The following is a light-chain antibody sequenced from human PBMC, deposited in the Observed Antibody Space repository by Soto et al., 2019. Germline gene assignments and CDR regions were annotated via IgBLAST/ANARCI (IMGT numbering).Light chain of an antibody. CDR2: ASS. CDR3: QQYDDSGRYI. CDR1: QNVNTSY. V-gene: IGKV3-20*01. Sequence: EIVFTQSPGTLSLSPGERATLSCRASQNVNTSYSAWYQQRPGQAPKLLIYASSSRATGIPDRFSGSESGTDFPLTISRLESEDFAVYYCQQYDDSGRYIFGQGTNLEIK. J-gene: IGKJ2*01.